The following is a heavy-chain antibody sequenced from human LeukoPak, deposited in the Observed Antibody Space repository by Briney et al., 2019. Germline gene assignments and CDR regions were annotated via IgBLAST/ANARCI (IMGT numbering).Heavy chain of an antibody. J-gene: IGHJ4*02. V-gene: IGHV3-11*05. CDR1: GFTFSDYY. D-gene: IGHD6-19*01. CDR2: ISSSSTYT. CDR3: ARERIYSSGWYLIDY. Sequence: GGSLRLSCAVSGFTFSDYYMTWIRQAPGKGLEWVSYISSSSTYTNYADSVKGRFTISRDNAKNSLYLQMNSLRAEDTAVYYWARERIYSSGWYLIDYWGQGTLVTVSS.